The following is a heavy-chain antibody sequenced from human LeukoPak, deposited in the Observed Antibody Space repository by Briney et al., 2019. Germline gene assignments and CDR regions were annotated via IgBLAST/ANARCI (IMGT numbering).Heavy chain of an antibody. J-gene: IGHJ4*02. Sequence: GGSLRLSRAASGFSFSSYWMHWVRQAPGKGLVWVSRIKGDGSYITYADSVKGRFTISRDNARNTLYLQMNSLRADDTAVYYCARDTYSGSWSPLIYWGQGTLVTVSS. CDR2: IKGDGSYI. CDR3: ARDTYSGSWSPLIY. V-gene: IGHV3-74*01. CDR1: GFSFSSYW. D-gene: IGHD1-26*01.